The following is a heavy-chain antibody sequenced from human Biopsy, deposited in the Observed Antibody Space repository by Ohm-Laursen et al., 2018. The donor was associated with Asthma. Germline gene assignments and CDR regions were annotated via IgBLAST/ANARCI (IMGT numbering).Heavy chain of an antibody. J-gene: IGHJ4*02. CDR1: GVSISSDY. D-gene: IGHD6-19*01. Sequence: GTLSLTCPVSGVSISSDYWSWIRQPPGKGLEWIGHIYYSGSTNYQPSLKSRVTISVDTSKNRMFLELTSVTAADTAIYYCVRAVRNEQWLAPFDYWGQGKPVTVSS. CDR2: IYYSGST. CDR3: VRAVRNEQWLAPFDY. V-gene: IGHV4-59*01.